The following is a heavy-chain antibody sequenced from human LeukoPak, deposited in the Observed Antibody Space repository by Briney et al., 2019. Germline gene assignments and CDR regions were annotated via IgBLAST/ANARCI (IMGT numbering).Heavy chain of an antibody. CDR1: EFTFSSFE. CDR3: ARESLIAAAVDY. CDR2: ISRSARTT. Sequence: GGSLRLSCAASEFTFSSFEMNWVRQAPGKGLEWISYISRSARTTYYADSVKGRFTISRDNAKNSLYLQMHSLRAEDTAIYYCARESLIAAAVDYWGQGTLVTVSS. V-gene: IGHV3-48*03. D-gene: IGHD6-13*01. J-gene: IGHJ4*02.